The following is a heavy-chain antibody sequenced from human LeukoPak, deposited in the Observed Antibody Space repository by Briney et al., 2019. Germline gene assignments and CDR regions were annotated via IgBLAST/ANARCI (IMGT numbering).Heavy chain of an antibody. V-gene: IGHV3-48*04. CDR2: ISSSGSTI. D-gene: IGHD1-20*01. CDR3: ARGRNNFRY. Sequence: PGGSLRLSCAASGLTFSRSWMHWVRQAPGKGLEWVSYISSSGSTIYYADSVKGRFTISRDNAKNSLYLQMNSLRAEDTAVYYCARGRNNFRYWGQGTLVTVSS. J-gene: IGHJ4*02. CDR1: GLTFSRSW.